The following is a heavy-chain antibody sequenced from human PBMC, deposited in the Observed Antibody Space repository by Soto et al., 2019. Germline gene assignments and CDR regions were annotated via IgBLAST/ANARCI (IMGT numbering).Heavy chain of an antibody. V-gene: IGHV4-34*01. J-gene: IGHJ4*02. CDR1: GGSFSGYY. D-gene: IGHD3-22*01. Sequence: QVQLQQWGAGLLKPSETLSLTCAVSGGSFSGYYWSWIRQPPGKGLEWIGEIDHSGSTSYNPSLKSRVSMSGDTSNNQFSLNLNSVTAADTAVYFCARRITKIVVVFDYWGQGTLVTVSS. CDR3: ARRITKIVVVFDY. CDR2: IDHSGST.